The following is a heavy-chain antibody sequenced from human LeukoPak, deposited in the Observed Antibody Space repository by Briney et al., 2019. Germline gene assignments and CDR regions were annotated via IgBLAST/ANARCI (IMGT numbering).Heavy chain of an antibody. D-gene: IGHD5-24*01. Sequence: GGSLRLSCAASEFTFNSYWMHWVRQGPGKGLVWVSRINSDGSSTTYADSVKGRFTISRDNAKNTLYLQMNSLRVKDTAVYFCARARAGYIFDSWGQGTLVTVSS. V-gene: IGHV3-74*01. CDR1: EFTFNSYW. CDR2: INSDGSST. CDR3: ARARAGYIFDS. J-gene: IGHJ4*02.